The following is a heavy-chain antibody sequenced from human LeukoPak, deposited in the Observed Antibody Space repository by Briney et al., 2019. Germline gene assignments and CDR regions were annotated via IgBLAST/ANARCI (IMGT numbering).Heavy chain of an antibody. V-gene: IGHV4-39*01. CDR3: ARQTGSGLFILP. CDR1: GGSISSGTYY. D-gene: IGHD3/OR15-3a*01. Sequence: SETLSLTCTVSGGSISSGTYYWGWIRQPPGKGLEWIGSIYYSGNTYYNASLKSQVSISIDTSKNQFSLRLTSVTAADTAVYYCARQTGSGLFILPGGQGTLVTVSS. J-gene: IGHJ4*02. CDR2: IYYSGNT.